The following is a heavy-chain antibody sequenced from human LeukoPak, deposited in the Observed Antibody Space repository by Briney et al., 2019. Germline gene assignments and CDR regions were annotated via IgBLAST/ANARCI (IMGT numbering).Heavy chain of an antibody. CDR3: TTDPNYGGNEY. J-gene: IGHJ4*02. D-gene: IGHD4-23*01. CDR2: IKSKTDGGTT. CDR1: GFTFSTYS. V-gene: IGHV3-15*01. Sequence: GGSLRLSCAASGFTFSTYSMNWIRQAPGKGLEWVGRIKSKTDGGTTDYAAPVKGRFTISRDDSKNTLYLQMNSLKTEDTAVYYCTTDPNYGGNEYWGQGTLVTVSS.